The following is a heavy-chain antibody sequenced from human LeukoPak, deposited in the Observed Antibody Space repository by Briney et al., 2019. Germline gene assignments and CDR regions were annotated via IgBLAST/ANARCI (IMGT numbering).Heavy chain of an antibody. CDR1: GGTFSSYA. CDR3: ARSSSSWYSAFDI. V-gene: IGHV1-69*04. J-gene: IGHJ3*02. Sequence: SVKVSCKASGGTFSSYAISWVRQAPGQGLEWMGRIIPILGIANYAQKFQGRVTITADKSTSTAYMELSSLRSEDTAVYYCARSSSSWYSAFDIWGQGTMVTVSS. D-gene: IGHD6-13*01. CDR2: IIPILGIA.